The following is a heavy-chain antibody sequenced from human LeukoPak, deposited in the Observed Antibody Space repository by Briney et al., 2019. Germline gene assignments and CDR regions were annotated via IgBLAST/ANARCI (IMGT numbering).Heavy chain of an antibody. J-gene: IGHJ4*02. CDR3: ASRGEGVVVVSY. CDR2: IGTTGSYI. V-gene: IGHV3-21*01. Sequence: GGSLRLSCAASGFTFSNYSMNWVRQAPGKGLEWVSSIGTTGSYIFYADSVKGRFTISRDNAKNTLYLQMNSLRAEDTAVYYCASRGEGVVVVSYWGQGTLVTVSS. D-gene: IGHD2-2*01. CDR1: GFTFSNYS.